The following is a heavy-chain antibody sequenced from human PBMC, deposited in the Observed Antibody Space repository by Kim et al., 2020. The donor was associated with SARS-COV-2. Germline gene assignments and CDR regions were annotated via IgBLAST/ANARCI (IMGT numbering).Heavy chain of an antibody. J-gene: IGHJ4*02. Sequence: STGYEDSVKGRFSIARANAKNTRLLQMNSPRAEDTALYHCVRGYAGGPFDLWGQGTLVTVSS. D-gene: IGHD3-16*01. CDR2: ST. CDR3: VRGYAGGPFDL. V-gene: IGHV3-20*01.